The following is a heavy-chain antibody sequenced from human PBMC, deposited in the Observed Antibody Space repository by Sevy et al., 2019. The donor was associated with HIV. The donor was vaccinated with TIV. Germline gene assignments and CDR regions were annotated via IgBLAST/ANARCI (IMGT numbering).Heavy chain of an antibody. CDR3: AKDRGIVVVPAAMPGGFDP. CDR1: GFTFSSYA. D-gene: IGHD2-2*01. J-gene: IGHJ5*02. Sequence: GGSLRLSCAASGFTFSSYAMSWVRQAPGKGLEWVSAISGSGGSTYYADSVKGRFTISKDNSKSTLYLQMNSLRAGDKAVDYCAKDRGIVVVPAAMPGGFDPWGQGTLVTVSS. CDR2: ISGSGGST. V-gene: IGHV3-23*01.